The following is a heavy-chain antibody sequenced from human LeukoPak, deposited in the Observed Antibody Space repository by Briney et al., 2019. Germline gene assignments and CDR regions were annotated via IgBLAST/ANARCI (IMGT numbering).Heavy chain of an antibody. D-gene: IGHD2-15*01. V-gene: IGHV4-59*08. Sequence: SETLSLTCTVSGGSISSYYWSWIRQPPGKGLEWIGYIYYSGSTNYNPSPKSRVTISVDTSKNQFSLKLSSVTAADTAVYYCARVGCSGGSCKPEAFDIWGQGTMVTVSS. J-gene: IGHJ3*02. CDR3: ARVGCSGGSCKPEAFDI. CDR2: IYYSGST. CDR1: GGSISSYY.